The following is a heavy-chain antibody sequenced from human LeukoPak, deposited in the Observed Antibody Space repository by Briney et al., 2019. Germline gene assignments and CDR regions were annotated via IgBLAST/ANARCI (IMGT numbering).Heavy chain of an antibody. D-gene: IGHD3-16*01. CDR3: ARGRSFAVANGGYNWFDP. V-gene: IGHV4-59*01. J-gene: IGHJ5*02. Sequence: PSETLSLTCTVSGDSISTYYWSWIRQPPGRGLEWIGYIYYSGSTNYNPSLKSRVTISIDTSKNQFSLNLTSVTAADTAVYYCARGRSFAVANGGYNWFDPWGQGTLVTVSS. CDR1: GDSISTYY. CDR2: IYYSGST.